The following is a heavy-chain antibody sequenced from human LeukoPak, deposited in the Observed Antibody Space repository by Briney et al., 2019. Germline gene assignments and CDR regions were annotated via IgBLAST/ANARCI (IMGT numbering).Heavy chain of an antibody. D-gene: IGHD2-2*01. CDR1: GGSISSGGYY. CDR3: ATVVPAAKYGMDV. CDR2: IYYSGST. J-gene: IGHJ6*02. V-gene: IGHV4-31*03. Sequence: SQTLSLTCTVSGGSISSGGYYWSWIRQRPGKGLEWIGYIYYSGSTYYNPSLKSRVTISVDTSKNQFSLKLSSVTAADTAVYYCATVVPAAKYGMDVWGQGTTVTASS.